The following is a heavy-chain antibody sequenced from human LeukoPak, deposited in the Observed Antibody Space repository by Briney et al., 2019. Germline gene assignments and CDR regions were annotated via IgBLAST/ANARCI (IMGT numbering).Heavy chain of an antibody. CDR1: GFTFSSYE. V-gene: IGHV3-7*01. Sequence: GGSLRLSCAASGFTFSSYEMNWVRQAPGKGLEWVANIKQDGSEKYYVDSVKGRFTISRDNAKNSLYLQMNSLRAEDTAVYYCARVASIAAPDPDAFDIWGQGTMVTVSS. D-gene: IGHD6-6*01. CDR2: IKQDGSEK. CDR3: ARVASIAAPDPDAFDI. J-gene: IGHJ3*02.